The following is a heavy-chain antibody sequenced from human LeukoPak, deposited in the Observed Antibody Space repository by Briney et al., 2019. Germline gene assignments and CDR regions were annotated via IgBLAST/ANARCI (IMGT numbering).Heavy chain of an antibody. D-gene: IGHD2-2*01. CDR3: AVVVPAATLDY. J-gene: IGHJ4*02. V-gene: IGHV3-21*01. CDR2: ISSSSSYI. CDR1: GFTFSSYS. Sequence: GGSLRLSCAASGFTFSSYSMNWVRQAPGKGLEWVSSISSSSSYIYYADSVKGRFAISRDNAKNSLYLQMNSLRAEDTAVYYCAVVVPAATLDYWGQGTLVTVSS.